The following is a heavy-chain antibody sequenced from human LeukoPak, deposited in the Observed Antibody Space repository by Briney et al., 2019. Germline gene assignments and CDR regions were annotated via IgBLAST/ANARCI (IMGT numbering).Heavy chain of an antibody. CDR3: AKGRGIAAADYFDY. D-gene: IGHD6-13*01. V-gene: IGHV3-9*01. CDR1: GFTFDDYA. Sequence: PGRSLRLSCAASGFTFDDYAMHWVRQAPGKGLEWVSGISWNSGSIGYADSVKGRFTISRDNAKNSLYLQMNSLRAEDTALYYYAKGRGIAAADYFDYWGQGTLVTVSS. J-gene: IGHJ4*02. CDR2: ISWNSGSI.